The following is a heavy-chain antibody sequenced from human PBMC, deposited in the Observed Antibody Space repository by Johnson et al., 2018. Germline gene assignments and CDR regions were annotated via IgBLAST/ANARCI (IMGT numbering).Heavy chain of an antibody. D-gene: IGHD2-15*01. CDR3: AKEPSGYCSGGSCYRWYFDL. CDR2: ISYDGSHK. V-gene: IGHV3-30*18. J-gene: IGHJ2*01. Sequence: QVQLVESGGGVVQPGRSXRLSCAASGFTFSSYGMHWVRQAPGKGLEWVAVISYDGSHKYYADSVKGRFTISRDNSKNTLYLQMKSLIAEDTAVYYCAKEPSGYCSGGSCYRWYFDLWGRGTLVTVSA. CDR1: GFTFSSYG.